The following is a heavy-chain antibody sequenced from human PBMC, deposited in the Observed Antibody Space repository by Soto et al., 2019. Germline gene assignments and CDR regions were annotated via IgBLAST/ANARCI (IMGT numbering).Heavy chain of an antibody. D-gene: IGHD6-25*01. CDR2: ISRTSNVM. Sequence: PGGSLRLSCAASGFTFSSESMIWLRQAPGKGLEWVSFISRTSNVMYYVDSVKGRFTISRDNSKNTLYLQMGSLRTEDMAVYYCARGRAAYYFDYWGQGALVTVSS. V-gene: IGHV3-48*01. J-gene: IGHJ4*02. CDR1: GFTFSSES. CDR3: ARGRAAYYFDY.